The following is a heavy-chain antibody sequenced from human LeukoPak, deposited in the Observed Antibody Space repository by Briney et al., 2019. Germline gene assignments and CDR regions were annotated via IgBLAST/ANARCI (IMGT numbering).Heavy chain of an antibody. CDR2: IYPGDSGT. CDR1: GYSFTSYW. Sequence: GESLKISCKGSGYSFTSYWIGWVRQMPGKGLEWMGIIYPGDSGTRYSPSFQGQVTISADKSISTAYLQWSSLKASDTAMYYCARQGDYGGTYNWFDPWGQGTLVTVSS. J-gene: IGHJ5*02. V-gene: IGHV5-51*01. CDR3: ARQGDYGGTYNWFDP. D-gene: IGHD4-23*01.